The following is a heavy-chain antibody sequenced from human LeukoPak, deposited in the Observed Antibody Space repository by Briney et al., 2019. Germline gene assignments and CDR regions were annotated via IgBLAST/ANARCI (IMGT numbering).Heavy chain of an antibody. CDR3: ARHNSGSYYALDY. CDR2: IFYSGST. V-gene: IGHV4-39*01. Sequence: SETLSLTCTVSGGSISSSSYFWGWIRQPPGKGLEWIGNIFYSGSTYYNPSLKSRVTISVDTSKNQFSLKLSSVTAADTATYYCARHNSGSYYALDYWGQGTLVTVSS. J-gene: IGHJ4*02. CDR1: GGSISSSSYF. D-gene: IGHD1-26*01.